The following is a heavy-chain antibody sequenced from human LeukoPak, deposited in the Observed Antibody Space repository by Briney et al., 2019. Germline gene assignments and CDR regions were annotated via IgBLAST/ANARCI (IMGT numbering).Heavy chain of an antibody. CDR3: AKDPEMATIKFRPRTPHFDY. CDR1: GFTFSSYG. V-gene: IGHV3-30*18. CDR2: ISYDGSNK. D-gene: IGHD5-12*01. Sequence: TGGSLRLSCAASGFTFSSYGMHWVRQAPGKGLEWVAVISYDGSNKYYADSVKGRFTISRDNSKNTLYLQMNSLRAEDTAVYYCAKDPEMATIKFRPRTPHFDYWGQGTLVTVSS. J-gene: IGHJ4*02.